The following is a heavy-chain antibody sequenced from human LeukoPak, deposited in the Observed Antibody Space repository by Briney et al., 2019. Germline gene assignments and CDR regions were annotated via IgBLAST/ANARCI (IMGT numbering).Heavy chain of an antibody. CDR2: ISGSGGST. D-gene: IGHD3-10*01. CDR1: GFTFSSYG. CDR3: AGVVRGVIIGDDAFDI. J-gene: IGHJ3*02. V-gene: IGHV3-23*01. Sequence: GGSLRLSCAASGFTFSSYGMSWVRQAPGKGLEWVSAISGSGGSTYYADSVKGRFTISRDNSKNTLYLQMNSLRAEDTAVYYCAGVVRGVIIGDDAFDIWGQGTMVTVSS.